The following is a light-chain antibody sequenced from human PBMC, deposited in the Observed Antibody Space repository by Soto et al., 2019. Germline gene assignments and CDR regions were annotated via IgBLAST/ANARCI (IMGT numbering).Light chain of an antibody. J-gene: IGLJ2*01. CDR1: SSDVGGYNY. CDR2: DVS. Sequence: QSVLTQPRSVSGSPGQSVTISCTGTSSDVGGYNYVSWYQQHPGKAPKLVIYDVSKRPSGVPDRFSGSKSGNTASLTVSGLHAEDEADYYCSSYSGSDNFVVFGGGTKLTVL. V-gene: IGLV2-11*01. CDR3: SSYSGSDNFVV.